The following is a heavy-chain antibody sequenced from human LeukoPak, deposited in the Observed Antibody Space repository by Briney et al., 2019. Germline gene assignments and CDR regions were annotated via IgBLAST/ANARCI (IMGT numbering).Heavy chain of an antibody. CDR3: VRGWYSSGWFDY. D-gene: IGHD6-19*01. Sequence: SETLSLTCAVYGGSFSGYYWSWIRQPPGKGLEWIGEINHSGSTNYNPSLKSRVTISVDTSKNQFSLKLSSVTAADTAVYYCVRGWYSSGWFDYWCQGTLVTVSS. V-gene: IGHV4-34*01. CDR2: INHSGST. J-gene: IGHJ4*02. CDR1: GGSFSGYY.